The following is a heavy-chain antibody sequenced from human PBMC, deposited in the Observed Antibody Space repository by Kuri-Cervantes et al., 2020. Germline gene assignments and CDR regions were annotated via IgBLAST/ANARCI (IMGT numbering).Heavy chain of an antibody. CDR1: GYTLTELS. D-gene: IGHD3-10*01. CDR3: ARGKRSGSYYNEPYYYYGMDV. J-gene: IGHJ6*02. V-gene: IGHV1-24*01. CDR2: FDPEDGET. Sequence: ASVKVSCKVSGYTLTELSMHWVRQAPGKGLEWMGGFDPEDGETIYAQKFQGRVTMTEDTSTDTAYMELSSLRSEDTAVYYCARGKRSGSYYNEPYYYYGMDVWGQGTTVTV.